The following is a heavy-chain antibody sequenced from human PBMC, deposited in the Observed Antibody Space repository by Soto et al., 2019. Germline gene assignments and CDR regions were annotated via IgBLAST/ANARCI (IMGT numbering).Heavy chain of an antibody. Sequence: SETLSLTCAVSSGSISSSNWWSWVRQPPGKGLEWIGEIYHSGSTNYNPSLKSRVTISVDKSKNQFSLKLSSVTAADTAVYYCARGYSYGSTNPYYYYYYMDVWGIGTTVTVSS. CDR2: IYHSGST. V-gene: IGHV4-4*02. J-gene: IGHJ6*03. CDR3: ARGYSYGSTNPYYYYYYMDV. CDR1: SGSISSSNW. D-gene: IGHD5-18*01.